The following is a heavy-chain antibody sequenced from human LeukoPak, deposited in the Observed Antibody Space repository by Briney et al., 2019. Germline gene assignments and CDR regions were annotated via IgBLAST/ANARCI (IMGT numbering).Heavy chain of an antibody. V-gene: IGHV1-69*05. Sequence: SVKVSCKASGGTFSSYATSWVRQAPGQGLEWMGGIIPIFGTANYAQKFQGRVTITTDESTSTAYMELSSLRSEDTAVYYCARDLTAMVTGAFDIWGQGTMVTVSS. J-gene: IGHJ3*02. CDR3: ARDLTAMVTGAFDI. D-gene: IGHD5-18*01. CDR2: IIPIFGTA. CDR1: GGTFSSYA.